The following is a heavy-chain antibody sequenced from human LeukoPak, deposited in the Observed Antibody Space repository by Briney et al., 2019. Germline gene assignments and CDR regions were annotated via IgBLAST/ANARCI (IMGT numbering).Heavy chain of an antibody. J-gene: IGHJ3*02. CDR2: NSGGST. Sequence: PGGSLRLSCAASGFTVSSKYMSWVRQAPGKGLEWVSVNSGGSTYYADSVKGRFTISRDNSKNTLYLQMNSLRAEDTAVYYCARDRNWGSFDIWGQGTMVTVSS. CDR1: GFTVSSKY. V-gene: IGHV3-66*01. D-gene: IGHD7-27*01. CDR3: ARDRNWGSFDI.